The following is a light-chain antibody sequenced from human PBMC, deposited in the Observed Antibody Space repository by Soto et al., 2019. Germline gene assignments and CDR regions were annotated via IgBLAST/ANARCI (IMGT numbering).Light chain of an antibody. CDR3: QSYDSTLSDRYV. CDR1: SSNIGAGYD. Sequence: VLTQPPSVSGAPGQGVTISCAGSSSNIGAGYDVHWYQQRPGTAPKLLIFGNTNRPSGVPDRFSGSKSGTSASLAITGLQAEDEGDYYCQSYDSTLSDRYVFGKGTKVT. CDR2: GNT. J-gene: IGLJ1*01. V-gene: IGLV1-40*01.